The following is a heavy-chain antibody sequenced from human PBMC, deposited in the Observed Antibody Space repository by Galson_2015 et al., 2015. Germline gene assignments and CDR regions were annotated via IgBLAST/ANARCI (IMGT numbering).Heavy chain of an antibody. CDR2: ISSGSSTI. CDR1: GFTFSAYA. V-gene: IGHV3-48*01. D-gene: IGHD2-15*01. CDR3: AGPGVVSERSPYY. Sequence: SLRLSCAASGFTFSAYAMDWVRQAPGKGLEWVSYISSGSSTIYYADSVKGRFTTSRDNAKNSLYLQMKSVRAEDTAVYYCAGPGVVSERSPYYWGHGTLVTVSS. J-gene: IGHJ4*01.